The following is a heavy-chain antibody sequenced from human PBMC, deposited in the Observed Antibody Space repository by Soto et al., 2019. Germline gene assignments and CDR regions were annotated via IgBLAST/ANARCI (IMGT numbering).Heavy chain of an antibody. Sequence: GGSMRLSCAAAGFTFSSYWMSWVRKAPGKGLEWVANIKQDGSEKYYVDSVKGRFTISRDNAKNSLYLQMNSLRAEDTAVYCCASQQAAMVYEYYFDYWGQGTLVTVSS. CDR2: IKQDGSEK. V-gene: IGHV3-7*01. CDR3: ASQQAAMVYEYYFDY. CDR1: GFTFSSYW. J-gene: IGHJ4*02. D-gene: IGHD5-18*01.